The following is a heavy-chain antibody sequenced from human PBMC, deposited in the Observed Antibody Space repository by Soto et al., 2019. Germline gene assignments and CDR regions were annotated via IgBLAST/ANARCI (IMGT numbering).Heavy chain of an antibody. D-gene: IGHD6-6*01. CDR3: ARPVPRHDAFDI. J-gene: IGHJ3*02. CDR1: GFTFSSYS. Sequence: AGGSLRLSCEASGFTFSSYSMNWVRQAPGKGLEWVSYISTTSSSIYYADSVKGRFTISRDNAKNSLYLQMNSLRDEDTAVYYCARPVPRHDAFDIWGQGTMVTVSS. V-gene: IGHV3-48*02. CDR2: ISTTSSSI.